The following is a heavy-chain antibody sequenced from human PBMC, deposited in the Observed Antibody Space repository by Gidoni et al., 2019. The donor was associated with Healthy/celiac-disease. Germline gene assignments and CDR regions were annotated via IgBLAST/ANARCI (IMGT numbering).Heavy chain of an antibody. CDR1: GGSFSGYY. CDR2: INHSGST. V-gene: IGHV4-34*01. Sequence: QVQLQQWGAGRLKPSETLSLTCAVYGGSFSGYYWSWIRQPPGKGLEWIGEINHSGSTNYNPSLKSRVTISVDTSKNQFSLKLSSVTAADTAVYYCARLPLKIAAAGTGVKSDWFDPWGQGTLVTVSS. D-gene: IGHD6-13*01. J-gene: IGHJ5*02. CDR3: ARLPLKIAAAGTGVKSDWFDP.